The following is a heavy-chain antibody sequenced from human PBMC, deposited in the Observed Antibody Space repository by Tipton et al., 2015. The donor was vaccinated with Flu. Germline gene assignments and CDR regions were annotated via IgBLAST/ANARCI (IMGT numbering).Heavy chain of an antibody. CDR2: IYTSGTT. D-gene: IGHD4/OR15-4a*01. CDR3: ARGAGGPATAYDC. Sequence: TLSLTCTVSGGSISTYYWSWIRQPAGKGLEWIGRIYTSGTTNYNPSLKSRFTMSVDTSKNQFSLRLSSVTAADTAVYYCARGAGGPATAYDCWGQGTLVTVSS. CDR1: GGSISTYY. J-gene: IGHJ4*02. V-gene: IGHV4-4*07.